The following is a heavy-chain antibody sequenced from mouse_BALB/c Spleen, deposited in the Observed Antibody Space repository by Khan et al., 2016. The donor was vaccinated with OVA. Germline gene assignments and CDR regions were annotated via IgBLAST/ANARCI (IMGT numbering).Heavy chain of an antibody. CDR3: ATRLTGWFAY. CDR2: ISSDGDYT. J-gene: IGHJ3*01. Sequence: EVELVESGGDLVKSGGSLKLSCAASGFTFSPYSMSWVRQTPDKRLEWVATISSDGDYTYYPDSVKGRFNITRDNAKNTLYLQMSNLKSEDTAIYYCATRLTGWFAYWGQGTLVTVSA. D-gene: IGHD4-1*01. V-gene: IGHV5-6*01. CDR1: GFTFSPYS.